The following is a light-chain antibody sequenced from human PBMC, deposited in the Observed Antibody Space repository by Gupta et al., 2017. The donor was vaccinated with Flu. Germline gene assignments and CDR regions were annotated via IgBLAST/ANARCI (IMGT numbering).Light chain of an antibody. V-gene: IGKV2-30*01. Sequence: DVVMTQSPLSLPVTLGQPASISCRSSQSLVYSDGNTYLNWFQQRPGQSPRRLIYKVSNRDSGVPDRFSGSGSGTDFTLKISRVEAEDVGVYYCMQGTQGLGRTFGQGTKVEIK. J-gene: IGKJ1*01. CDR2: KVS. CDR3: MQGTQGLGRT. CDR1: QSLVYSDGNTY.